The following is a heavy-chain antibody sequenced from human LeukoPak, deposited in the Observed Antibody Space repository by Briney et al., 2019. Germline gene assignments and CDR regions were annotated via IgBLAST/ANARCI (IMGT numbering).Heavy chain of an antibody. V-gene: IGHV3-23*01. D-gene: IGHD6-19*01. Sequence: GGSLRLSCAASGFTFSSYAMSWVRQAPGKGLEWVSAISGSGGSTYYADSVKGRFTISRVNSKNTLYLQMNSLRAEDTAVYHCAKGPYSSGWYGGDYWGQGTLVTVSS. CDR2: ISGSGGST. CDR1: GFTFSSYA. CDR3: AKGPYSSGWYGGDY. J-gene: IGHJ4*02.